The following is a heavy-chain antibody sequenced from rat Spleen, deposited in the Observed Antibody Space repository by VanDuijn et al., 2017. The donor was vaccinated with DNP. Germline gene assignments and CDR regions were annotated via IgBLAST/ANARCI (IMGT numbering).Heavy chain of an antibody. CDR2: ISANGGST. CDR1: NFTISDYG. CDR3: ARVLTSVDSSYIYVLYAMDA. D-gene: IGHD1-2*01. J-gene: IGHJ4*01. V-gene: IGHV5S13*01. Sequence: EVKLVESGGGLVQPGGSLKLSCAVSNFTISDYGMAWVRQAPTKGLEWVASISANGGSTYYPDSVKGRFTISRDNAKNTLYLQMNSLRSEDTATYYCARVLTSVDSSYIYVLYAMDAWGQGTSVTVSS.